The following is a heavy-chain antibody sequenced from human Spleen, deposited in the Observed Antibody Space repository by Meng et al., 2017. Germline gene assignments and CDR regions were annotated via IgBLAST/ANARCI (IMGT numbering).Heavy chain of an antibody. CDR1: GYTFTSYA. CDR3: ARSPTDSSSWYYGINDY. V-gene: IGHV1-3*01. J-gene: IGHJ4*02. D-gene: IGHD6-13*01. CDR2: INAGNGNT. Sequence: ASVKVSCKASGYTFTSYAMHWVRQAPGQRLEWMGWINAGNGNTKYSQKFQGRVTITRDTSASTAYMELSSLRSEDTAVYYCARSPTDSSSWYYGINDYWGQGTLVTVSS.